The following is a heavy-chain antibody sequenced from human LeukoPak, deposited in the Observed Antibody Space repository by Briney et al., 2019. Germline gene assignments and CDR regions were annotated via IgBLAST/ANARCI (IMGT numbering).Heavy chain of an antibody. Sequence: AASVKVSCKASGYTFTGYYMHWVRQAPGQGLEWMGWINPNSGGTNYAQKFQGRVTMTRDTSISTAYMELSRLRSDDTAVYYCASERSSIAAAGSYYYGMDVWGQGTTVTVSS. J-gene: IGHJ6*02. CDR3: ASERSSIAAAGSYYYGMDV. CDR2: INPNSGGT. D-gene: IGHD6-13*01. V-gene: IGHV1-2*02. CDR1: GYTFTGYY.